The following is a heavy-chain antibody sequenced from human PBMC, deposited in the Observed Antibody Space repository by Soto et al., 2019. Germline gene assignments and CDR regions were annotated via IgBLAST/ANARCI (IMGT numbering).Heavy chain of an antibody. V-gene: IGHV4-61*08. CDR2: VYFSGST. CDR1: GDSGSSGDYY. Sequence: TETPSLTCRVSGDSGSSGDYYWSWIRQPPGKGLEWIGHVYFSGSTNYIPSLKSRLTMSVDTAKNQFSLKLNSVTAADTAVYYCARIPVDTYLTYWSHPWDQGT. D-gene: IGHD5-18*01. CDR3: ARIPVDTYLTYWSHP. J-gene: IGHJ5*02.